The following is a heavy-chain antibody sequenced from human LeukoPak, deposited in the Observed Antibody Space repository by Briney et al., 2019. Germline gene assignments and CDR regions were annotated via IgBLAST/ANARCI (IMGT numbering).Heavy chain of an antibody. J-gene: IGHJ5*02. CDR1: GGSFSGYY. V-gene: IGHV4-34*01. D-gene: IGHD2-2*01. CDR3: ARVHRYCSSTSCYNWFDP. Sequence: SETLSLTCAVYGGSFSGYYWSWIRQPPGKGLEWIGEINHSGSTNCNPSLKSRVTISVDTSKNQFSLKLSSVTAADTAVYYCARVHRYCSSTSCYNWFDPWGQGTLVTVSS. CDR2: INHSGST.